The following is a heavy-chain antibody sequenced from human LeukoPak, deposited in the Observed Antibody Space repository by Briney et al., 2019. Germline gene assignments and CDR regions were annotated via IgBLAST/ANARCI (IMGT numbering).Heavy chain of an antibody. D-gene: IGHD5-18*01. CDR3: ASGSPPGVTRPDYFDY. V-gene: IGHV1-46*01. CDR2: INPSGGST. Sequence: ASVKVSCKASGYTFTSYYMHWVRQAPGQGLEWMGIINPSGGSTSYAQKFQGRVTMTRDTSTSTVYMELSSLRSEDTAVYYCASGSPPGVTRPDYFDYWGQGTLVTVSS. J-gene: IGHJ4*02. CDR1: GYTFTSYY.